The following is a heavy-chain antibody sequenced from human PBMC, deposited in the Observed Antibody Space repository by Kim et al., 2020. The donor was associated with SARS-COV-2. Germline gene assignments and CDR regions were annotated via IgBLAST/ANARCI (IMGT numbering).Heavy chain of an antibody. Sequence: SVKVSCKASGGTFSSYAISWVRQAPGQGLEWMGGIIPTFGTANYAQKFQGRVTITADESTSTAYMELSSLRSEDTAVYYCARGGWDYGGNSGWYFDLWGRGTLVTVSS. V-gene: IGHV1-69*13. CDR2: IIPTFGTA. CDR1: GGTFSSYA. J-gene: IGHJ2*01. D-gene: IGHD4-17*01. CDR3: ARGGWDYGGNSGWYFDL.